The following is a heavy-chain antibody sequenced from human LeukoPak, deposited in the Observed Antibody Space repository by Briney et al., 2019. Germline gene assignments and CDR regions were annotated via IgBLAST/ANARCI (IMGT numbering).Heavy chain of an antibody. CDR3: VRKVYYYMDV. CDR1: GVTLSRYA. Sequence: GGSLRLSSAASGVTLSRYAVNWVRQAPGRGLEWVSYISPSGDSTVYAESVKGQFTISRDNSKNMLYLQMDSLRAEDTAIYYCVRKVYYYMDVWGKGTTVTVSS. J-gene: IGHJ6*03. CDR2: ISPSGDST. V-gene: IGHV3-23*01.